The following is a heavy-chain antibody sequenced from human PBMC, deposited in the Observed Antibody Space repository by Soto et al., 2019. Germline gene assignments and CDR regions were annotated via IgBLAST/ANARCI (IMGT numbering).Heavy chain of an antibody. CDR1: GGTFSSYA. Sequence: QVQLVQSGAEVKKPGSSVKVSCKASGGTFSSYAISWVRQAPGQGLEWIGGIIPIFGTANYAQKFQGRVTITADESTSTAYMELSSLRSEDTAVYYCARGEYYYDSSGYYYDLEYFQHWGQGTLVTVSS. J-gene: IGHJ1*01. V-gene: IGHV1-69*01. CDR2: IIPIFGTA. CDR3: ARGEYYYDSSGYYYDLEYFQH. D-gene: IGHD3-22*01.